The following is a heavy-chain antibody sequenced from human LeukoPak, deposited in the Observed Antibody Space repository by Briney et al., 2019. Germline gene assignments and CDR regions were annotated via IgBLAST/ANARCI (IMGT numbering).Heavy chain of an antibody. V-gene: IGHV3-23*01. CDR3: AKALQPVSSSWYRSPGQGAYYYGMDV. D-gene: IGHD6-13*01. J-gene: IGHJ6*02. Sequence: PGGSLRLSCAASGFTFSSYAMSWVRQAPGKGLEWVSAISGSGGSTYYADSVKGRFTISRDNSKNTLYLQMNSLRAEDTAVYYCAKALQPVSSSWYRSPGQGAYYYGMDVWGQGTTVTVSS. CDR1: GFTFSSYA. CDR2: ISGSGGST.